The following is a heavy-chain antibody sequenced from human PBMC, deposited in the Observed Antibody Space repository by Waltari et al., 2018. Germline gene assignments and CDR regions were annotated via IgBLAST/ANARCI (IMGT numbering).Heavy chain of an antibody. J-gene: IGHJ4*02. CDR2: ISSRSSYI. V-gene: IGHV3-21*01. CDR3: ARGGGSVDY. Sequence: EVQLVESGGGLVKPGGSLRLSCAASGFTFSSYSMNWVRQAPGKGLDGVSSISSRSSYIYYADSVKGRFTIARDNAKNSLYLQMNSLRAEDTAVYYCARGGGSVDYWGQGTLVTVSS. CDR1: GFTFSSYS.